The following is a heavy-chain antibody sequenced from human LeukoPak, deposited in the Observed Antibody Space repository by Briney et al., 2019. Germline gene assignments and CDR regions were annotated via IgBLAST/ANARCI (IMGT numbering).Heavy chain of an antibody. D-gene: IGHD6-13*01. CDR1: GYTFANYW. CDR3: ARPSAAATMDY. CDR2: IYPGDSDT. Sequence: GGSLQISCQTSGYTFANYWIGWVRRMPGKGLEWMGIIYPGDSDTRYSPSFQGQVTISADKSISTAYLQWSSLKASDTAMYYCARPSAAATMDYWGQGTLVTVSS. J-gene: IGHJ4*02. V-gene: IGHV5-51*01.